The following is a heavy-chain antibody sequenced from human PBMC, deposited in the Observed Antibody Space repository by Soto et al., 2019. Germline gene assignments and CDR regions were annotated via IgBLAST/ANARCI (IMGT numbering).Heavy chain of an antibody. D-gene: IGHD6-13*01. Sequence: QVRLVQSGAEVKKPGASVEVSCKASGYTFTSYGISWVRQAPGQGLEWMGWISAYNGNTNYAQKFQGRVTMTTDTATSAAYVELRSLRSADTAVYYCAEGGAAGLNWFDPWGQGTLVTVSS. V-gene: IGHV1-18*01. J-gene: IGHJ5*02. CDR2: ISAYNGNT. CDR1: GYTFTSYG. CDR3: AEGGAAGLNWFDP.